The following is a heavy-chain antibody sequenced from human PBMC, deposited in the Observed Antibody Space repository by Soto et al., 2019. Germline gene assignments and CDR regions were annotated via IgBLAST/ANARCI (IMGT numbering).Heavy chain of an antibody. CDR1: CGSIISGGYY. CDR2: IYYSGST. J-gene: IGHJ6*02. V-gene: IGHV4-31*03. CDR3: ATVGIAAARGYYYYGMDV. Sequence: SETLSLTCTFSCGSIISGGYYWSWIRQHPGKGLEWIGYIYYSGSTYYNPSLKSRVTISVDTSKNQFSLKLSSVTAADTAVYYCATVGIAAARGYYYYGMDVWGQGTTVTVSS. D-gene: IGHD6-13*01.